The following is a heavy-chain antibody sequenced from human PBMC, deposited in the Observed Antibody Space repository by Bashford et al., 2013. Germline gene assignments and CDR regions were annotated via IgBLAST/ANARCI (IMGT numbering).Heavy chain of an antibody. V-gene: IGHV4-61*01. J-gene: IGHJ6*02. Sequence: SETLSLTCTVSGGSVSSGSYYWSWIRQPPGKGLEWIGYIYYSGSTNYNPSLKSRVTISVDTSKNQFSLKLSSVTAADTAVYYCARDAYGDYQGHGMDVWGQGTTVTVSS. CDR1: GGSVSSGSYY. CDR2: IYYSGST. D-gene: IGHD4-17*01. CDR3: ARDAYGDYQGHGMDV.